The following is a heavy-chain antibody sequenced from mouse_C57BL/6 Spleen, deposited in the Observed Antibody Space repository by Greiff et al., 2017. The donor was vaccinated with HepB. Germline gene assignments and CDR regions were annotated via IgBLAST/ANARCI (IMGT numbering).Heavy chain of an antibody. D-gene: IGHD1-1*01. CDR1: GYTFTSYG. CDR2: IYPRSGNT. Sequence: QVQLQHSGAELARPGASVKLSCKASGYTFTSYGISWVKQRTGQGLEWIGEIYPRSGNTYYNEKFKGKATLTADKSSSTAYMELRSLTSEDSAVYFCARSSSSYYFDYWGQGTTLTVSS. V-gene: IGHV1-81*01. CDR3: ARSSSSYYFDY. J-gene: IGHJ2*01.